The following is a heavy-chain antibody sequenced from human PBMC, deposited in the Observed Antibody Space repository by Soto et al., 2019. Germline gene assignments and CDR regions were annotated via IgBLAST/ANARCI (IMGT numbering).Heavy chain of an antibody. CDR3: AQSLGERWNTYYFEY. CDR1: GFTFGMYS. CDR2: ISGSGEST. V-gene: IGHV3-23*01. D-gene: IGHD1-1*01. J-gene: IGHJ4*02. Sequence: EVQVLESGGDLVQPGGSLRLSCAASGFTFGMYSMRWVRKAPGKGLEWVSGISGSGESTYYADSVKGRFTISRDNSKNTLYLQMYSLRAEDTAVYYFAQSLGERWNTYYFEYWGQGTLVTVSS.